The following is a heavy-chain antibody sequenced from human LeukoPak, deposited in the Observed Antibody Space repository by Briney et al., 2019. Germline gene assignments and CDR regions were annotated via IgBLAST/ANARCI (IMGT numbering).Heavy chain of an antibody. CDR1: GGSISSGSYY. CDR2: IYISGNT. Sequence: PSETLSLTCTVSGGSISSGSYYWSWIRQPAGKGLEWIGRIYISGNTNYNPSLMSRVTISVDTSKNQFSLKLSSVTAADTAVYYCARGWRYFGAVSVDYMDVWGKGTTVTVSS. J-gene: IGHJ6*03. D-gene: IGHD3-16*01. V-gene: IGHV4-61*02. CDR3: ARGWRYFGAVSVDYMDV.